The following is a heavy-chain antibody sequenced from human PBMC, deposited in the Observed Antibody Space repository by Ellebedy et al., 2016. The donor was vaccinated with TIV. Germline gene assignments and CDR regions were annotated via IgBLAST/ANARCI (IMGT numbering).Heavy chain of an antibody. CDR2: INPNNDDT. CDR1: GYSFTDYY. CDR3: ACGMGPTTFYYYFSIDV. Sequence: AASVKVSCKASGYSFTDYYIHWVRQAPGRGLEWLAWINPNNDDTYYAQRFQGRVTMTWYTSISTAYMELSRLTSDDTAGYYCACGMGPTTFYYYFSIDVWGQGTTVAVSS. D-gene: IGHD1-26*01. J-gene: IGHJ6*02. V-gene: IGHV1-2*02.